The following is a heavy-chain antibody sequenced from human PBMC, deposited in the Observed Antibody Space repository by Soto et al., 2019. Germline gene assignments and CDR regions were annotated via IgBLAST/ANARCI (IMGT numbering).Heavy chain of an antibody. Sequence: SQTLSLTCAISGDSVSSKSAAWNWIRQSPSRGLEWLGRTYYRSKWSTDYAVSMKGRITVNPDTSKNQFSLQLKSVTPEDTAVYYCARDLAGSYDYWGQGILVPVSS. CDR1: GDSVSSKSAA. D-gene: IGHD1-26*01. J-gene: IGHJ4*02. CDR2: TYYRSKWST. CDR3: ARDLAGSYDY. V-gene: IGHV6-1*01.